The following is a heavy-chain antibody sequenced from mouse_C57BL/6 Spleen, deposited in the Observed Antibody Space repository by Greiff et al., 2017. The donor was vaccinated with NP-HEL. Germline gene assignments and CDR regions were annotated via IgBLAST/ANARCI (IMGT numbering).Heavy chain of an antibody. CDR3: TTRYYGDFDY. V-gene: IGHV14-4*01. Sequence: VQLKESGAELVRPGASVKLSCTASGFNIKDDYMHWVKQRPEQGLEWIGWIDPENGDTEYASKFQGKATITADTSSNTAYLQLSSLTSEDTAVYYCTTRYYGDFDYWGQGTTLTVSS. D-gene: IGHD1-1*01. J-gene: IGHJ2*01. CDR1: GFNIKDDY. CDR2: IDPENGDT.